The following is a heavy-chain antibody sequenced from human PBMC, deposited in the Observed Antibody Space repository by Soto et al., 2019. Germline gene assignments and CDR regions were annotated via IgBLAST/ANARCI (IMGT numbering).Heavy chain of an antibody. V-gene: IGHV3-30*03. Sequence: QVQLVESGGGVVQPGRSLRLSCAASGFTFSSYAMHWVRQAPGKGLEWVAVISGDGSNTYYADSVKGRFTITRDNSKNTMDLQMNSLRAEDAAVYYCAAERGSGWYYFDLWGRGTLVTVSS. CDR1: GFTFSSYA. CDR3: AAERGSGWYYFDL. J-gene: IGHJ2*01. D-gene: IGHD6-19*01. CDR2: ISGDGSNT.